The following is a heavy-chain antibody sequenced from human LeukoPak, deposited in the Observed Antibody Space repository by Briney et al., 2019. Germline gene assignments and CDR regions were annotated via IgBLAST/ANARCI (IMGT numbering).Heavy chain of an antibody. J-gene: IGHJ4*02. V-gene: IGHV4-34*01. CDR3: ARDEEGLDY. CDR2: INHSGST. Sequence: PSETLSLTCAVYGGSFSGYYWSWIRQPSGKGLEWIGEINHSGSTNYNPSLKSRVTISVDTSKNQFSLKLSSVTAADTAVYYCARDEEGLDYWGQGTLVTVSS. CDR1: GGSFSGYY.